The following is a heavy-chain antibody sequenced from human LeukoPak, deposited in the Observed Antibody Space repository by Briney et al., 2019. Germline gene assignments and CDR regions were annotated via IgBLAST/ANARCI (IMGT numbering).Heavy chain of an antibody. CDR2: ISAYNGNT. CDR1: GYTFTSYG. J-gene: IGHJ3*02. CDR3: ARREYYYDSSGRGSNDAFDI. Sequence: ASVKVSCKASGYTFTSYGISWVRQAPGQGLEWMGWISAYNGNTNYAQKLQGRVTMTTDTSTSTAYMELRSLRSDDTALYYCARREYYYDSSGRGSNDAFDIWGQGTMVTVSS. D-gene: IGHD3-22*01. V-gene: IGHV1-18*01.